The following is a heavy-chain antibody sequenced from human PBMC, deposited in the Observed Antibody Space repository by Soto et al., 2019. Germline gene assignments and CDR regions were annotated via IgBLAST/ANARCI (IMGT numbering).Heavy chain of an antibody. CDR3: AHIVVAGLGYYFDY. CDR1: GFSLSSTRMA. CDR2: IYWDDDK. Sequence: QITLKESGPTLVKPTQTLTLTCTFSGFSLSSTRMAVGWIRQPPGKALEWLALIYWDDDKRYSPFLKSRLTITKDTFKTQVVLTMSILDRVDTARYYCAHIVVAGLGYYFDYWGQGTLVTVSS. D-gene: IGHD6-19*01. V-gene: IGHV2-5*02. J-gene: IGHJ4*02.